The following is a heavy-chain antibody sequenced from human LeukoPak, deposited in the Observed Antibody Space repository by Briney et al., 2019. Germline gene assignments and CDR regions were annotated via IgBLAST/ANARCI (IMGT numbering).Heavy chain of an antibody. J-gene: IGHJ4*02. D-gene: IGHD2-8*01. CDR3: AKGGRYCTNGVCWITDY. CDR2: ISYDGSNK. Sequence: PGGSLRLSCAASGFTFSSYGMHWVRQATGKGLEWVAVISYDGSNKYYADSVKGRFTISRDNSKNTLYLQMNSLRAEDTAVYYCAKGGRYCTNGVCWITDYWGQGTLVTVSS. V-gene: IGHV3-30*18. CDR1: GFTFSSYG.